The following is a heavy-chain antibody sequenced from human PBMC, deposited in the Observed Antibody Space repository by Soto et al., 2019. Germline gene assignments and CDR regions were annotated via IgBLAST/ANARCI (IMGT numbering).Heavy chain of an antibody. CDR1: GFTSSNAW. CDR3: TTDLSVVVVPAASVDY. V-gene: IGHV3-15*07. D-gene: IGHD2-2*01. J-gene: IGHJ4*02. Sequence: EVQLVESGGGLVKPGGSLRLSCAASGFTSSNAWMNWVRQPPGKGLERVGRIKSKTDGGTTDYAAPVKGRFTISRDDSKNTLYLQMHSLKTEDTAVYYCTTDLSVVVVPAASVDYWGQGTLVTVSS. CDR2: IKSKTDGGTT.